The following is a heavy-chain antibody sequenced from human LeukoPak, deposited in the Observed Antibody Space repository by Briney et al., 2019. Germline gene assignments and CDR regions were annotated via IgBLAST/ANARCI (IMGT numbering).Heavy chain of an antibody. V-gene: IGHV4-31*03. Sequence: SETLSLTCTVSGGSISSGGYYWSWIRQHPGKGLEWIGYIYYSGSTYYNPSLKSRVTISVDTSKNQFSLKLSSVTAADTAVYYCARDPVLRYFDWLQGHFDYWGQGILVTVSS. D-gene: IGHD3-9*01. CDR3: ARDPVLRYFDWLQGHFDY. CDR1: GGSISSGGYY. CDR2: IYYSGST. J-gene: IGHJ4*02.